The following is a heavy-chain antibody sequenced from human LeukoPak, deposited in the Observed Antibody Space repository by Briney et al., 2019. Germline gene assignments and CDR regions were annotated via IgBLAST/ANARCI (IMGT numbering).Heavy chain of an antibody. D-gene: IGHD3-16*01. J-gene: IGHJ4*02. V-gene: IGHV4-31*03. CDR2: IYYRGST. Sequence: SETLSLTCTVSGASISGGGIFWSWIRRHPGKGLEWIGYIYYRGSTYYNPPLRSRATISVDTSKNQFSLNLTSVTAADTAVYFCARGVPHYGVSAFYYYDYWGQGTLVSVSS. CDR3: ARGVPHYGVSAFYYYDY. CDR1: GASISGGGIF.